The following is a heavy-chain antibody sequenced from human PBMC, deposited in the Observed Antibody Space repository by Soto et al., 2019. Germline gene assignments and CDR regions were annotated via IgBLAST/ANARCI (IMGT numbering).Heavy chain of an antibody. CDR1: GVSFSGYY. J-gene: IGHJ4*02. CDR2: INHSGST. D-gene: IGHD2-2*01. Sequence: SETLSLTCAVYGVSFSGYYWSWIRQPPGKGLEWIGKINHSGSTNYNPSLKSRVTISVDTSKNQFSLKLSSVTAADTAVYYCARFCSSTSFSGWLFMGGEFDYWGQGTLVAVSS. CDR3: ARFCSSTSFSGWLFMGGEFDY. V-gene: IGHV4-34*01.